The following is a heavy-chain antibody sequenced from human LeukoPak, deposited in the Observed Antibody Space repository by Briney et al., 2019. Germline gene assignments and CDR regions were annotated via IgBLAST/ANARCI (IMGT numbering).Heavy chain of an antibody. V-gene: IGHV4-59*11. Sequence: SETLSLTCTVSGGSISSHYWSWIRQPPGKGLEWIGYIYYSGSTNYNPSLKSRVTISVDTSKNQFSLKLSSVTAADTAVYYCAREGGYYDSSGYPSGRRTLSRYVDYWGQGTLVTVSS. D-gene: IGHD3-22*01. J-gene: IGHJ4*02. CDR3: AREGGYYDSSGYPSGRRTLSRYVDY. CDR1: GGSISSHY. CDR2: IYYSGST.